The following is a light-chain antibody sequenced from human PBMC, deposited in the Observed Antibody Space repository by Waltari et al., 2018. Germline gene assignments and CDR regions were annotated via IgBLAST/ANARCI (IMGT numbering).Light chain of an antibody. Sequence: QSALTQPASVSGSPGQSITISCTGTSSDVGSYDSVSWYQQHPGKGPKLILYEVYKRPSGVSNRVSGSKYGSTASLTISGLQTEDEADYYCSSYTGRMYVFGTGTKVTVL. CDR3: SSYTGRMYV. J-gene: IGLJ1*01. CDR1: SSDVGSYDS. V-gene: IGLV2-14*02. CDR2: EVY.